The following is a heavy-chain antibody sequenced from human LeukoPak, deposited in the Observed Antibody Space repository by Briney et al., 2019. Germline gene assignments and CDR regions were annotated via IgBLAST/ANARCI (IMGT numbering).Heavy chain of an antibody. V-gene: IGHV4-4*09. J-gene: IGHJ4*02. D-gene: IGHD3-22*01. CDR3: ARSPAYSYDSSGYAPFDY. CDR1: GGSISTYY. CDR2: IYTSGST. Sequence: SETLSFTCTVSGGSISTYYWSWIRQPPGKGLEWIGYIYTSGSTNYNPSLKSRVTISVDTSKNQFSLKLSPVTAADTAVYYCARSPAYSYDSSGYAPFDYWGQGTLVTVSS.